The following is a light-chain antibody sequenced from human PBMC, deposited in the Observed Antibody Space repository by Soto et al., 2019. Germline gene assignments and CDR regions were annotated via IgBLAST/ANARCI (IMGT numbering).Light chain of an antibody. J-gene: IGKJ1*01. CDR3: QHYNSYPVT. CDR2: KAS. V-gene: IGKV1-5*03. Sequence: DIQMTQSPSTLSASVGDRVTITCRASQTISSWLAWYQRKPGKAPKLLIYKASSLESGVPSRFGGSGSGTEFTLTISSLQPDDFATYYCQHYNSYPVTFGQGTKVDIK. CDR1: QTISSW.